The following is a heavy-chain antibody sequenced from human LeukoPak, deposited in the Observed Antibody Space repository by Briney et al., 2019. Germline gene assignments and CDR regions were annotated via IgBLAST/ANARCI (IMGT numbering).Heavy chain of an antibody. V-gene: IGHV4-59*01. CDR3: ARDRRYYDTSGTVYYDAMDV. Sequence: SETLSLTCSVSGGSISSYYWSWIRQPPGKGLEWIGYIYYSGSTNYNPSLYSRVTISVDTSKNQFSLKLSSVTAADTAIYYCARDRRYYDTSGTVYYDAMDVWGQGTTVTVSS. J-gene: IGHJ6*02. CDR1: GGSISSYY. D-gene: IGHD3-22*01. CDR2: IYYSGST.